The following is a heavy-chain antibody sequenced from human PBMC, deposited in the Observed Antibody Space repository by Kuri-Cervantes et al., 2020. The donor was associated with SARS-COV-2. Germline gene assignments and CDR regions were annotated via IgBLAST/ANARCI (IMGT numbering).Heavy chain of an antibody. CDR2: IIPIFGTA. V-gene: IGHV1-69*13. Sequence: SVKVSCKASGYTFTDYYLHWVRQAPGQGLEWMGRIIPIFGTANYAQKFQGRVTITADESTSTAYMELSSLRSEDTAVYYCARHSPRSSYYYYYMDVWGKGTTVTVSS. CDR3: ARHSPRSSYYYYYMDV. J-gene: IGHJ6*03. CDR1: GYTFTDYY.